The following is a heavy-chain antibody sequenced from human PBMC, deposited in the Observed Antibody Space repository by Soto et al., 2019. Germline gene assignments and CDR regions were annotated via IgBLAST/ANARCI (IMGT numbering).Heavy chain of an antibody. CDR1: GGTFSSYT. Sequence: GASVKVSCKASGGTFSSYTISWVRQAPGQGLEWMGRIIPILGIANYAQKLQGRVTITADKSTSTAYMELSSLRSEDTAVYYCANESGYCSSTSCFSLDYWGQGTLVTVSS. CDR2: IIPILGIA. D-gene: IGHD2-2*01. CDR3: ANESGYCSSTSCFSLDY. J-gene: IGHJ4*02. V-gene: IGHV1-69*02.